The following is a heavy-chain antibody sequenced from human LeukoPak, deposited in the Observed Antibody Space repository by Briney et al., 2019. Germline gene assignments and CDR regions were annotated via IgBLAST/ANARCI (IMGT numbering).Heavy chain of an antibody. D-gene: IGHD5-12*01. CDR1: GFTFNTYG. Sequence: GGSLRLSCEASGFTFNTYGMHWVRQAPGKGLEWVAVISYDGSNKYYADSVKGRFTISRDNSKNTLYLQTNSLRAEDTAVYYCAKGVNGYDYFDYWGQGTLVTVSS. CDR3: AKGVNGYDYFDY. J-gene: IGHJ4*02. CDR2: ISYDGSNK. V-gene: IGHV3-30*18.